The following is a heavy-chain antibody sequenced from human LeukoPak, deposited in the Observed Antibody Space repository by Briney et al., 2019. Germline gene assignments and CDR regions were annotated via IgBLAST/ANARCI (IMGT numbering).Heavy chain of an antibody. CDR3: ARLDCLGVGCYSH. J-gene: IGHJ4*02. V-gene: IGHV4-59*08. CDR2: VSSDGTT. CDR1: GDSVTSYY. Sequence: RSETLSLTCSVSGDSVTSYYWSWIRQPPGKGLEWIGYVSSDGTTNYTPSLSSRVIMSVDTAKNHISLNLTSLTAADTATYYCARLDCLGVGCYSHGGRGPRDTVSS. D-gene: IGHD3/OR15-3a*01.